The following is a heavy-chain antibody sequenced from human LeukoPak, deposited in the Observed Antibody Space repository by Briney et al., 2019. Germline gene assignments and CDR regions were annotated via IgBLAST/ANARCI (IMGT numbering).Heavy chain of an antibody. Sequence: GESLKISCKGSGYSFTSYWIGWVRQMPGKGLEWMGIIYPGDSDTRYSPSFQGQVTISADKSISTAYLQWSSLKASDTAMYYCARPSTYYYDSSGYRYDAFDIWAKGQWSPSLQ. CDR3: ARPSTYYYDSSGYRYDAFDI. J-gene: IGHJ3*02. V-gene: IGHV5-51*01. D-gene: IGHD3-22*01. CDR1: GYSFTSYW. CDR2: IYPGDSDT.